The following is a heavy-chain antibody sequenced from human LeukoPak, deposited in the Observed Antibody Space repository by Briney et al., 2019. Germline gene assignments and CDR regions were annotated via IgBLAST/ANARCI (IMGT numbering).Heavy chain of an antibody. CDR1: GYTFTGYY. J-gene: IGHJ4*02. D-gene: IGHD1-26*01. V-gene: IGHV1-2*02. Sequence: ASVKVSCKASGYTFTGYYMHWVRQAPGQGLEWMGWINPNSGGTNYAQKFQGRVTMTRDTSISTAYMELSRLRSDDTAVYYCARTGIVGATDRYFDYWGQGTLVTVSS. CDR2: INPNSGGT. CDR3: ARTGIVGATDRYFDY.